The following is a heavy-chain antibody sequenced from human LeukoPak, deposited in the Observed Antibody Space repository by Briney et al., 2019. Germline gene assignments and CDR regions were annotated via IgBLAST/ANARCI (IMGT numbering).Heavy chain of an antibody. CDR3: AKAVWFGELFLGYRMDV. J-gene: IGHJ6*02. D-gene: IGHD3-10*01. CDR2: ISWNSGSI. Sequence: GGSLRLSCAASGFTFDDYAMHWVRQAPGKGLEWVSGISWNSGSIGYADSVKGRFTISRDNAKNSLYLQMNSLRAEDTALYYCAKAVWFGELFLGYRMDVWGQGTTVTVSS. CDR1: GFTFDDYA. V-gene: IGHV3-9*01.